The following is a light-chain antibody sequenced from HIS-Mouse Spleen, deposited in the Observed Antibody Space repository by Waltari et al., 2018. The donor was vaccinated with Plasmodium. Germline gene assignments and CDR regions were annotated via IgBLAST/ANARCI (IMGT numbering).Light chain of an antibody. Sequence: SYELTQPPSVSVSPGQTARITCSGDALPKKYAYWYQQKSGQAPVLVIYEDSKRPSGFPEGFAASSSGTMATLTISGAQVEDEADYYCYSTDSSGNHRVFGGGTKLTVL. CDR1: ALPKKY. V-gene: IGLV3-10*01. J-gene: IGLJ3*02. CDR3: YSTDSSGNHRV. CDR2: EDS.